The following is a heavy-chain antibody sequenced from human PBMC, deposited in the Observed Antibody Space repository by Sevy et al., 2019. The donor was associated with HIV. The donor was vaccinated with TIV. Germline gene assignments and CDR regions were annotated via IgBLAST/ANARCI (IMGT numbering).Heavy chain of an antibody. CDR1: GGSISSYY. Sequence: SETLSLTCTVSGGSISSYYWSWIRQPPGKGLEWIGYIYYTGSTNYNPSLKSRVTISVDTSKNQFSLKLSSVTAADTAVYYCARELISGRYYGMDVWGQETTVTVSS. V-gene: IGHV4-59*01. CDR2: IYYTGST. CDR3: ARELISGRYYGMDV. D-gene: IGHD6-19*01. J-gene: IGHJ6*02.